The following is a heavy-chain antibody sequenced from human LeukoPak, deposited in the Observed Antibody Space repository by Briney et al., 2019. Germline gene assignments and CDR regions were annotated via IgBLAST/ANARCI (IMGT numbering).Heavy chain of an antibody. CDR1: GFIFSNYA. J-gene: IGHJ5*02. Sequence: PGGSLRLSCAASGFIFSNYAMMWVRQAPGKGLEWVSSVTGSGGGTFYADPVKGRFTISRDNSQNTLYLQMNSLGAEDTAVYYCAKGAASALVDWFDPWGQGTLVTVSS. CDR3: AKGAASALVDWFDP. D-gene: IGHD6-25*01. V-gene: IGHV3-23*01. CDR2: VTGSGGGT.